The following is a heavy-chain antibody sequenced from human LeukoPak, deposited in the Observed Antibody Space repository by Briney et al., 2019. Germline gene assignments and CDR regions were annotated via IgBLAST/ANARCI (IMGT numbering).Heavy chain of an antibody. CDR1: GYTFTSYG. Sequence: ASVKVSCKASGYTFTSYGISWVRQAPGQGLEWMGWISAYNGNTNYAQKLQGRVTMTTDTSTSTAYMELRSLRSDDTAVYYCARGNPFYSNLPAAMPNYYYYGMDVWGQGTTVTVSS. CDR3: ARGNPFYSNLPAAMPNYYYYGMDV. D-gene: IGHD2-2*01. CDR2: ISAYNGNT. J-gene: IGHJ6*02. V-gene: IGHV1-18*01.